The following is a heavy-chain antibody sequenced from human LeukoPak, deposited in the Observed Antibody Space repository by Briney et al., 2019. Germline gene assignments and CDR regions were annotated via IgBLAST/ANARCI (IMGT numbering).Heavy chain of an antibody. V-gene: IGHV3-21*06. CDR2: ISSDTSYI. J-gene: IGHJ5*02. CDR3: ARDSMVRGAREWFDP. Sequence: PGGSLRLSCAASGFTFSAYSMSWVRQAPGKGLEWVSSISSDTSYIYYADSVKGRFTISRDNAKNSLYLQMNSLRAEDTAVYYCARDSMVRGAREWFDPWGQGTLVTVSS. CDR1: GFTFSAYS. D-gene: IGHD3-10*01.